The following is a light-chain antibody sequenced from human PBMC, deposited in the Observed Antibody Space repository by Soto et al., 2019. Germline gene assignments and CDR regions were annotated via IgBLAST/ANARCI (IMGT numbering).Light chain of an antibody. V-gene: IGKV3-15*01. CDR3: QQYSTYSWT. CDR1: QGIGDT. Sequence: EVVMTQSPATLSVSPGEGVTLSCRASQGIGDTLAWYQHKPGQTPRLLIYDTSTRATGVPARFSGSRSGTEFTLTITSLQPDDFATYYCQQYSTYSWTFGQGTKVDI. CDR2: DTS. J-gene: IGKJ1*01.